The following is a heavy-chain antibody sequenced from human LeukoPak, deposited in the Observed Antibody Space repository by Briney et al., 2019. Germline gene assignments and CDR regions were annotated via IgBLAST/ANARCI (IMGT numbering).Heavy chain of an antibody. CDR1: GFTFSTYG. J-gene: IGHJ4*02. V-gene: IGHV3-66*01. CDR2: IYSGGST. D-gene: IGHD1-26*01. Sequence: GESLRLSCAASGFTFSTYGMNWVRQAPGKGLEWVSVIYSGGSTYYADSVKGRFTISRDNSKNTLYLRMGSLRAEDMAVYYCARAVGGSYRADYWGQGTLVTVSS. CDR3: ARAVGGSYRADY.